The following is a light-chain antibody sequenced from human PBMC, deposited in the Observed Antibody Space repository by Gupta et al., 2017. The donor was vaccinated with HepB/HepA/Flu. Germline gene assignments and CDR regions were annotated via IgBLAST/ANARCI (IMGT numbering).Light chain of an antibody. Sequence: QAGLTQPPSVSKGLRQTATLTCTGNSNNVGNQGAAWLQHHQGHPPKLLSYRNNNRAPGISERFSASRSGNTASLTITGLQPDDEADYYCAAGDSSLSAVVFGGGTKLTVL. CDR3: AAGDSSLSAVV. J-gene: IGLJ3*02. CDR1: SNNVGNQG. CDR2: RNN. V-gene: IGLV10-54*04.